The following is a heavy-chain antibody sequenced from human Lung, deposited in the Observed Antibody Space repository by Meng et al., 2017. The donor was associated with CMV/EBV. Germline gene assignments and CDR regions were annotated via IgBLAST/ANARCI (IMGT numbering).Heavy chain of an antibody. CDR1: GFTFSSYA. Sequence: GFTFSSYAMSWVRQAPGKGLGWVSAISGSGGSTYYADSVKGRFTISRDNSKNTLYLQMNSLRAEDTAVYYCAKARYNWNDGDYFDYWGQGTLVTVSS. CDR3: AKARYNWNDGDYFDY. V-gene: IGHV3-23*01. J-gene: IGHJ4*02. D-gene: IGHD1-1*01. CDR2: ISGSGGST.